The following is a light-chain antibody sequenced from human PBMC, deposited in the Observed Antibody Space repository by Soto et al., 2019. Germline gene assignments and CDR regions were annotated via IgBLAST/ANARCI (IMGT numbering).Light chain of an antibody. CDR1: SSDVGAYNY. Sequence: QSALTQPASVSGSPGQSITISCTGTSSDVGAYNYVSWYQQHPGKAPKLMIYDVSNRPSGVSIRFSGSRSGNTASLTISGLQAEDEADYYCSSYTRSSTLVFGGGTKLTVL. CDR2: DVS. J-gene: IGLJ2*01. V-gene: IGLV2-14*03. CDR3: SSYTRSSTLV.